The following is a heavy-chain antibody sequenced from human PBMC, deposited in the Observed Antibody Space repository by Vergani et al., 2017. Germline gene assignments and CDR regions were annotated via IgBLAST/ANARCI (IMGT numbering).Heavy chain of an antibody. CDR2: IYTSGST. D-gene: IGHD3-10*01. J-gene: IGHJ5*02. CDR1: GGPISSGSYY. CDR3: ARGEGSWSNNWFDP. Sequence: QVQLQESGPGLVKPSQTLSLTCTVSGGPISSGSYYWSWIRQPAGKGLEWIGRIYTSGSTNYNPSLKRRVTMSVETSKNQFSLKLSSVTAADTAVYYCARGEGSWSNNWFDPWGQGTLVTVSS. V-gene: IGHV4-61*02.